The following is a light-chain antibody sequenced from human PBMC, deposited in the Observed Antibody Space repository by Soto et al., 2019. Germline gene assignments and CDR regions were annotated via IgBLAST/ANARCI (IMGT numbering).Light chain of an antibody. V-gene: IGLV2-11*01. Sequence: QSALTQPRSVSGSPGQSVTISCTGTSSDVGGYDYVSWYQQHPGKAPKLMIFDVNKRPLGVPDRFSGSKSGNTAFLTISGLQAEDEADYSCFSYAGSRVFGGGTKLTVL. J-gene: IGLJ3*02. CDR1: SSDVGGYDY. CDR3: FSYAGSRV. CDR2: DVN.